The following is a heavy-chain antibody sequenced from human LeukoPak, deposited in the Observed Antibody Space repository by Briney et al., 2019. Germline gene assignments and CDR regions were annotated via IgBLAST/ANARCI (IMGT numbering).Heavy chain of an antibody. D-gene: IGHD2-2*01. Sequence: ASVKVSCKASGGTFSNYAISWVRQAPGQGLEWMGRIIPILGIANYAQKFQGRVTITADKSTSTAYMELSSLRSEDTAVYYCARSIVVVPAADYWGQGTLVTVSS. CDR1: GGTFSNYA. CDR2: IIPILGIA. V-gene: IGHV1-69*04. J-gene: IGHJ4*02. CDR3: ARSIVVVPAADY.